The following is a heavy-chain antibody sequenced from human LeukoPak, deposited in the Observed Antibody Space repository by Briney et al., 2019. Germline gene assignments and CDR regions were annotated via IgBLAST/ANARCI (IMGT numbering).Heavy chain of an antibody. CDR2: TYYRSKWYS. CDR3: ARDLGNSGWYTFDY. Sequence: SQTLSLTCAISGDSVSSNNGAWNWIRQSPSRGLEWLGRTYYRSKWYSDYAVSMGGRITINPDTSKNHFSLQLNSVTPDDSAVYYCARDLGNSGWYTFDYWGQGTLVTVSS. CDR1: GDSVSSNNGA. V-gene: IGHV6-1*01. J-gene: IGHJ4*02. D-gene: IGHD6-19*01.